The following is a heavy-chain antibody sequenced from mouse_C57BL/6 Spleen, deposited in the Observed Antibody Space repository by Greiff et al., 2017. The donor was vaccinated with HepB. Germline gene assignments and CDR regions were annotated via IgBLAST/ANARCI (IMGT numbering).Heavy chain of an antibody. J-gene: IGHJ2*01. CDR3: ARHTRPYYFDY. CDR2: ISSGGSYT. Sequence: DVKLVESGGDLVKPGGSLKLSCAASGFTFSSYGMSWVRQTPDKRLEWVATISSGGSYTYYPDSVKGRFTISRDNAKNTLYLQMSSLKSEDTAMYYCARHTRPYYFDYWGQGTTLTVSS. D-gene: IGHD5-1-1*01. CDR1: GFTFSSYG. V-gene: IGHV5-6*02.